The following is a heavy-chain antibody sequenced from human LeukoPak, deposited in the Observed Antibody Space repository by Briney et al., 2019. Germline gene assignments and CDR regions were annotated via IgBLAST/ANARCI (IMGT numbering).Heavy chain of an antibody. CDR3: ASTYYDFWSGYYTARFDY. Sequence: SQTLSLTCTVSGGSISSGGYYWSWIRQHPGKGLEWIGYIYYSGSTYYTPSLKSRVTISVDTSKNQFSLKLSSVTAADTAVYYCASTYYDFWSGYYTARFDYWGQGTLVTVSS. J-gene: IGHJ4*02. D-gene: IGHD3-3*01. V-gene: IGHV4-31*03. CDR2: IYYSGST. CDR1: GGSISSGGYY.